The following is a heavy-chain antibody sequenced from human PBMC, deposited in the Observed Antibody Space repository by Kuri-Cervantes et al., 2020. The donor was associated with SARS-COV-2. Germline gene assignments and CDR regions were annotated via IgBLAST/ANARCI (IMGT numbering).Heavy chain of an antibody. D-gene: IGHD3-22*01. CDR2: INPNSGGS. Sequence: ASVKVSCKASGYTFTCYYMHWVRQAPGQGLEWVGWINPNSGGSNYAQKFQGWVTMTRDTSISKVYMELRTLRSDDTAVYYCARSTPFRRLVVSSQGGALDIWGQGTMVTVSS. CDR1: GYTFTCYY. J-gene: IGHJ3*02. V-gene: IGHV1-2*04. CDR3: ARSTPFRRLVVSSQGGALDI.